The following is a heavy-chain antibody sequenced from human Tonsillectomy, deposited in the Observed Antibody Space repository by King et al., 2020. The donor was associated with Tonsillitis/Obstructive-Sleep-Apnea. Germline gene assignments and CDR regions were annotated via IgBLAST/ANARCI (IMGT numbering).Heavy chain of an antibody. CDR3: ANRCSSTSCYEYY. Sequence: VQLVESGGGLVQPGGSLRLSCAASGFTFISYAMSWVRQAPGKGLEWVSAISGSGGSTYYADSVKGRFTISRDNSKNTLYLQMNSLRAEDTAVYYCANRCSSTSCYEYYWGQGTLVTVSS. CDR2: ISGSGGST. D-gene: IGHD2-2*01. CDR1: GFTFISYA. V-gene: IGHV3-23*04. J-gene: IGHJ4*02.